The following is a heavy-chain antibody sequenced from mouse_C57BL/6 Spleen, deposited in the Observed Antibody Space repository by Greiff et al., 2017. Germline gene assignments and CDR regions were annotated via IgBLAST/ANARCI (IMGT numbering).Heavy chain of an antibody. D-gene: IGHD2-4*01. CDR2: IYPRDGST. J-gene: IGHJ2*01. Sequence: QVQLKESGPELVKPGASVKLSCKASGYTFTSYDINWVKQRPGQGLEWIGWIYPRDGSTKYNEKFKGKATLTVDTSSSTAYMELHSLTSEDSAVYFCARSYDYDGGNYFDYWGQGTTLTVSS. CDR3: ARSYDYDGGNYFDY. V-gene: IGHV1-85*01. CDR1: GYTFTSYD.